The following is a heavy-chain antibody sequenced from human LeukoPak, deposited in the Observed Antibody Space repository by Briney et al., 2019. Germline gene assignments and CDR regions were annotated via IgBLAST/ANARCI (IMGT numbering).Heavy chain of an antibody. J-gene: IGHJ6*02. CDR3: AGAWVTRDYYYGMDV. CDR2: ISYDGSNK. V-gene: IGHV3-30-3*01. CDR1: GFTFSSYA. Sequence: GRSLRLSCAASGFTFSSYAMHWVRQAPGKGLEWVAVISYDGSNKYYADSVKGRFTISRDNAKNSLYLQMNSLRAEDTAVYYCAGAWVTRDYYYGMDVWGQGTTVTVSS.